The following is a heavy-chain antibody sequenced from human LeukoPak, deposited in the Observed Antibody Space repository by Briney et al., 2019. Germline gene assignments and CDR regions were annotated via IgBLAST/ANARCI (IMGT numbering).Heavy chain of an antibody. J-gene: IGHJ4*02. CDR2: ISGSGGST. V-gene: IGHV3-23*01. Sequence: GGSLRLSCAASGFTFSSYAMSWVRQAPGKGLEWVSAISGSGGSTYYADSVKGRFTISRDNSKNTLYLQMNSLRAEDTAVYYCAREGGYCSGGSCYHRIFDYWGQGTLVTVSS. CDR3: AREGGYCSGGSCYHRIFDY. CDR1: GFTFSSYA. D-gene: IGHD2-15*01.